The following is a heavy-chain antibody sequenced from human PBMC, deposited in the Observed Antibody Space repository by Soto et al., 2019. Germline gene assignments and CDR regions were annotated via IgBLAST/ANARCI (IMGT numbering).Heavy chain of an antibody. CDR3: ARRYGLGFYF. Sequence: QVQLQESGPGLVKPSETLSLPCTVSGGSINSYYWSWIRQPPGKGLEWIGYIYYSGSTNYNPSLNSRVTISVDTSNNQFSLKLSSVTAADTAVYYCARRYGLGFYFWCQGTLVTVSS. CDR2: IYYSGST. D-gene: IGHD3-10*01. V-gene: IGHV4-59*08. CDR1: GGSINSYY. J-gene: IGHJ4*02.